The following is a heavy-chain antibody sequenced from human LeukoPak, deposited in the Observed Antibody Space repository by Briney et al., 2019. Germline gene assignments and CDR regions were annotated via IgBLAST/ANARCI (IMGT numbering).Heavy chain of an antibody. D-gene: IGHD3-16*01. V-gene: IGHV3-30*18. CDR3: VKEGVEYSYSYGDY. J-gene: IGHJ4*02. CDR1: GFSFNNYA. Sequence: GGSLRLSCAASGFSFNNYAMYWVRQAPGKGLEWVALISYDGGDKYYAESMKGRITISRDNAEKTLYLQMNNLRPDDTAFYFCVKEGVEYSYSYGDYWGQGTLVTVSS. CDR2: ISYDGGDK.